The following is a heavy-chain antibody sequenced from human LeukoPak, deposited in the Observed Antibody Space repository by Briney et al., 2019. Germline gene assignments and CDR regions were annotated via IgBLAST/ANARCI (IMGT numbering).Heavy chain of an antibody. CDR2: ISYDGNNR. V-gene: IGHV3-30*03. CDR3: AREIALAGPAYDY. J-gene: IGHJ4*02. D-gene: IGHD6-19*01. CDR1: RFTFSSYG. Sequence: GGSLRLSCAASRFTFSSYGMHWVRQAPGKGLEWVAVISYDGNNRYYADSVKGRFTISRYNSKNTLYLQMNSLRAEDTAVYYCAREIALAGPAYDYWGQGTLVTVSS.